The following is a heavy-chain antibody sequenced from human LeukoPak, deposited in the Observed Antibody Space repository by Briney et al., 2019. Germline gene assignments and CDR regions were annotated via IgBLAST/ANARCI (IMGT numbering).Heavy chain of an antibody. V-gene: IGHV3-48*03. D-gene: IGHD2-2*01. Sequence: GGSLRLSCAASGFTFSSYEMNWVRQAPGKGLEWVSYISSSGGTIYYADSVKGRFTIPRDNAKNSLYLQMNSLRAEDTAVYYCARAQRSTRHAFDIWGQGTMVTVSS. J-gene: IGHJ3*02. CDR3: ARAQRSTRHAFDI. CDR1: GFTFSSYE. CDR2: ISSSGGTI.